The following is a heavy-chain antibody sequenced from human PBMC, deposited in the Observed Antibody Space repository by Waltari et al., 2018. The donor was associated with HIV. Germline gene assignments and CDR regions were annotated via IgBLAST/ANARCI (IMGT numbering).Heavy chain of an antibody. D-gene: IGHD1-26*01. J-gene: IGHJ6*02. V-gene: IGHV3-48*02. CDR2: IGSSGTTL. Sequence: EAQLEESGGALIQTGGSLRVSCVGTGFIFSTYSLNWVRQAPGKGLVWVAYIGSSGTTLYADSVKGRFTISRDNAKNSVFLQMNSLREDDTALYFCARDKLGDPAPVWGQGTTVTVSS. CDR3: ARDKLGDPAPV. CDR1: GFIFSTYS.